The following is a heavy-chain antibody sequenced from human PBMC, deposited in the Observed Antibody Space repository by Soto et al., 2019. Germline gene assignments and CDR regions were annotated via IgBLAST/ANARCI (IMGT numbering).Heavy chain of an antibody. CDR2: ISSSSSTI. Sequence: EVQLVESGGGLVQPGGSLRLSCAASGFTFSSYSMNWVRQAPGKGLEWVSYISSSSSTIYHADSVKGRFTISRDNAKNSLYLQMNSLRDEDTAVYYCARESAALNWFDPWGQGTLVTVSS. J-gene: IGHJ5*02. CDR3: ARESAALNWFDP. D-gene: IGHD2-2*01. V-gene: IGHV3-48*02. CDR1: GFTFSSYS.